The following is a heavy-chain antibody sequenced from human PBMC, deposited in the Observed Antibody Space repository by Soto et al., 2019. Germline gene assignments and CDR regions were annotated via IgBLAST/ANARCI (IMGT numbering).Heavy chain of an antibody. CDR1: GGSISSGGYY. D-gene: IGHD6-19*01. Sequence: SETMSLTCNVSGGSISSGGYYWSWIRQNPGKGLEWIGYIYYSGTTYYNPSLKSRLTISVDTSKNQFSLKLSSVTAADTAVYYGAGQATGWYPNYWGQGTLATAST. V-gene: IGHV4-31*03. CDR3: AGQATGWYPNY. J-gene: IGHJ4*02. CDR2: IYYSGTT.